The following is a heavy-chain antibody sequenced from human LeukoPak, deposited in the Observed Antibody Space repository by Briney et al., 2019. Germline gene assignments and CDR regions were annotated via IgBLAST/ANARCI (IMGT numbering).Heavy chain of an antibody. Sequence: SVKVSCKASGYTFTSYAISWVRQAPGQGLEWMGGIIPIFGTANYAQKFQGRVTITADESTSTAYMELSSLRSEDTAVYYCARAHVGYYDSSGYYLDYWGQGTLVTVSS. J-gene: IGHJ4*02. V-gene: IGHV1-69*13. D-gene: IGHD3-22*01. CDR1: GYTFTSYA. CDR2: IIPIFGTA. CDR3: ARAHVGYYDSSGYYLDY.